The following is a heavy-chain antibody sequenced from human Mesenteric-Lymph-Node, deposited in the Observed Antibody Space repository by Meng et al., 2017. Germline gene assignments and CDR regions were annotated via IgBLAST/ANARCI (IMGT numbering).Heavy chain of an antibody. D-gene: IGHD3-22*01. CDR1: GFAFSGNW. Sequence: GESLKISCAVSGFAFSGNWMSWVRQAPGKGLECVATIKYDDSAKSYVDSVKGRFTISRDNAKNSLYLQMNSLRAEDTAVYFCTRAYYYDSSTCYRDYFDSWGQGTLVTVSS. J-gene: IGHJ4*02. CDR3: TRAYYYDSSTCYRDYFDS. V-gene: IGHV3-7*03. CDR2: IKYDDSAK.